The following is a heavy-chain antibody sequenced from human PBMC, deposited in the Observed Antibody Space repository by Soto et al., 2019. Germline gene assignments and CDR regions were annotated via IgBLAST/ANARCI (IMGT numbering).Heavy chain of an antibody. CDR1: GFTFSSYD. D-gene: IGHD2-2*01. CDR2: IGTAGDP. CDR3: ARGVLTPADIVVVPAAQPMDV. J-gene: IGHJ6*02. Sequence: PGGSLRLSCAASGFTFSSYDMHWVRQSTGKGLEWVSAIGTAGDPYYPGSVKGRFTISRENAKNSLYLQMNSLRAGDTAVYYCARGVLTPADIVVVPAAQPMDVWGQGTTVTVSS. V-gene: IGHV3-13*05.